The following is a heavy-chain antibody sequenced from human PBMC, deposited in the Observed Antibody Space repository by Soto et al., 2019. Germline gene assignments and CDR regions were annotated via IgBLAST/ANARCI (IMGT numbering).Heavy chain of an antibody. J-gene: IGHJ4*02. D-gene: IGHD2-2*01. CDR3: AKDTAMSGTFVVPFDS. V-gene: IGHV3-23*04. Sequence: EVQLVESGGGLVQPGGSLRLSCAASGFTFRSYAMCWVRQAPGKGLEWVSSVSGSGGSGFYVDSVKGRYTISRDNSKDTLQLQMSSLIADDTAIYYCAKDTAMSGTFVVPFDSWGQGSLVTVSS. CDR2: VSGSGGSG. CDR1: GFTFRSYA.